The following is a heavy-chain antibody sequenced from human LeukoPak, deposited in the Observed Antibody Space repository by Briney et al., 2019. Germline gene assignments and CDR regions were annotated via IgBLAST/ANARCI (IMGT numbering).Heavy chain of an antibody. CDR3: AKSRAIDH. CDR2: ISGSGGRT. Sequence: PGGSLRLSCAASGVTVSSNYRSWVRQAPRKGLEWVWLISGSGGRTYYADSVKGRFTISRDNSKNTLYLQMNSLRVEDTAVYYCAKSRAIDHWGQGTLVTVSS. J-gene: IGHJ4*02. D-gene: IGHD3-10*01. V-gene: IGHV3-23*01. CDR1: GVTVSSNY.